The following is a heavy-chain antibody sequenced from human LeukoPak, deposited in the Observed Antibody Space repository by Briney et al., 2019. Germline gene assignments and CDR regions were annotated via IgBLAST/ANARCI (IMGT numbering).Heavy chain of an antibody. Sequence: SETLSLTCTVSGGSISSGGYYWSWIRQHPGKGLEWIGYIYYSGSTYYNPSLKSRVTISVDTSKNQFSLKLSSVTAADTAVYYCASGLRYFDWLTDDALDIWGQGTMVTVSS. D-gene: IGHD3-9*01. J-gene: IGHJ3*02. CDR3: ASGLRYFDWLTDDALDI. CDR1: GGSISSGGYY. V-gene: IGHV4-31*03. CDR2: IYYSGST.